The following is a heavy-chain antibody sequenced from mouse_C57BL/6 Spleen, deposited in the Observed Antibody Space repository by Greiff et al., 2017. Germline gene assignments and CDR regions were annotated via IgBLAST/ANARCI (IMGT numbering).Heavy chain of an antibody. D-gene: IGHD1-1*01. J-gene: IGHJ2*01. CDR3: ARGGYYGSSFY. CDR2: IYPGSGNT. V-gene: IGHV1-76*01. Sequence: QVQLKESGAELVRPGASVKLSCKASGYTFTDYYINWVKQRPGQGLEWIARIYPGSGNTYYNEKFKGKATLTAEKSSSTAYMQLSSLTSEVSAVYFCARGGYYGSSFYWGQGTTLTVSS. CDR1: GYTFTDYY.